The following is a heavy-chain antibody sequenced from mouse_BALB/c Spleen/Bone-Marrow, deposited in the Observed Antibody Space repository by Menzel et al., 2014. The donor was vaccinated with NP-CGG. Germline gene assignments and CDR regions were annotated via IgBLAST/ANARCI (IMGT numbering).Heavy chain of an antibody. CDR3: TTFRGGNFAVSFPY. Sequence: EVKLMESGPSLVKPSQTLSLTCSVTGDSITSGYWNWIRKFPGNKLEYMGYISYSGSTYYNPSLKSRISITRDTSKNQYYLQLNSVTTEDTATYYCTTFRGGNFAVSFPYWGQGTLVTVSA. D-gene: IGHD2-1*01. CDR2: ISYSGST. CDR1: GDSITSGY. V-gene: IGHV3-8*02. J-gene: IGHJ3*01.